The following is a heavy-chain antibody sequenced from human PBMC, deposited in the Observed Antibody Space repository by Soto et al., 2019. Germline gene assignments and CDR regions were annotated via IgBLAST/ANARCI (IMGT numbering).Heavy chain of an antibody. CDR3: ARYSGKYQGPIDY. J-gene: IGHJ4*02. Sequence: QVQLVESGGGVVQPGRSLRLSCAASGFTFSHYGIHWVRQAPGKGLEWLAVTSYDGSNKHYADSVKGRFTVSRDNSKNTLYLQMNSLRAEDTAVYFCARYSGKYQGPIDYWGQGTLVTVSS. D-gene: IGHD1-26*01. V-gene: IGHV3-30*03. CDR2: TSYDGSNK. CDR1: GFTFSHYG.